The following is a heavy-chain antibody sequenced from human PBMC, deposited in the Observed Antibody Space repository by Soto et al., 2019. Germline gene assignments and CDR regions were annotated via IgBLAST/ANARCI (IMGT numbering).Heavy chain of an antibody. Sequence: QVQLVESGGGVVQPRRSLRLSCAASGFTFSSYAMHWVRQAPGKGLEWVAVISYDGSNKYYADSVKGRFTISRDNSKNPLYLQMNSLRAEDTAVYYCATNPSGRKGEECYWGQGTLVTVSS. CDR2: ISYDGSNK. V-gene: IGHV3-30-3*01. CDR3: ATNPSGRKGEECY. CDR1: GFTFSSYA. D-gene: IGHD1-26*01. J-gene: IGHJ4*02.